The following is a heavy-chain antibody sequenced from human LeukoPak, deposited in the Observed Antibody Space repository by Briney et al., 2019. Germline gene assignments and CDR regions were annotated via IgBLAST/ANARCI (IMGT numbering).Heavy chain of an antibody. J-gene: IGHJ4*02. D-gene: IGHD1-26*01. CDR3: TREGGDFDY. CDR1: GFTFSGSA. V-gene: IGHV3-73*01. Sequence: GGSLRLSCAASGFTFSGSAMHWVRQASGKGLEWVGRIRSKANSYATAYAVSVKGRFTISRDDSKNTAYLQMNSLKTEDTAVYYCTREGGDFDYWGQGTLVTVSS. CDR2: IRSKANSYAT.